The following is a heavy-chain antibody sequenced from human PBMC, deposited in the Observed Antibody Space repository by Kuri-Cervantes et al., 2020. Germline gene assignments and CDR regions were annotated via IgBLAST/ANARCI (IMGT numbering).Heavy chain of an antibody. CDR1: GFTFSSYA. CDR2: IPYDGSNK. J-gene: IGHJ4*02. D-gene: IGHD1-26*01. CDR3: ARGGVGATY. Sequence: GESLKISCAVSGFTFSSYAMHWVRQAPGKGLEWVAVIPYDGSNKYYADSVKGRFTISRDNSKNTLYLQMNSLRAEDTAVYYCARGGVGATYWGQGTLVTVSS. V-gene: IGHV3-30-3*01.